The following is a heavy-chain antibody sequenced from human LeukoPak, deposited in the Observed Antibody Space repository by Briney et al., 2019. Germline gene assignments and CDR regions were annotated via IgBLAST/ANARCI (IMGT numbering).Heavy chain of an antibody. J-gene: IGHJ4*02. Sequence: SETLSLTCTVSGGSISSGSYYWNWIRQPAGKGLEWIGEINHSGSTNYNPSLKSRVTISVDTSKNQFSLKLSSVTAADTAVYYCASDDYGDYSSDYWGQGTLVTVSS. D-gene: IGHD4-17*01. CDR2: INHSGST. CDR1: GGSISSGSYY. CDR3: ASDDYGDYSSDY. V-gene: IGHV4-61*10.